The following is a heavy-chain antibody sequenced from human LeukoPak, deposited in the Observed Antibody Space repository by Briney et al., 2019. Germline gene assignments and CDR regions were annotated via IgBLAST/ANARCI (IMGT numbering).Heavy chain of an antibody. V-gene: IGHV1-18*01. Sequence: GASVKVSCKASGYTFTSYGISWVRQAPGQGLEWMGWISAYNGNANYAQKLQGRVTMTTDTSTSTAYMELRSLRSDDTAVYYCARGDGSSGWYHYFDYWGQGTLVTVSS. CDR2: ISAYNGNA. CDR3: ARGDGSSGWYHYFDY. CDR1: GYTFTSYG. J-gene: IGHJ4*02. D-gene: IGHD6-19*01.